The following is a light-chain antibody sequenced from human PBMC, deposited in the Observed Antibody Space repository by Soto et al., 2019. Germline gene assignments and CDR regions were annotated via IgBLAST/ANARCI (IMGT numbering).Light chain of an antibody. V-gene: IGKV3-11*01. CDR1: QSVGSY. CDR2: DAS. CDR3: QQRSNWTLGT. J-gene: IGKJ1*01. Sequence: EIVLTQSPATLSLSPGERATLSCRASQSVGSYLAWYQQKPGQAPRLLIFDASNRATGIPDRFSGSGSGTDFTLTISSLEPEDFAVYYFQQRSNWTLGTFGQGTKVEIK.